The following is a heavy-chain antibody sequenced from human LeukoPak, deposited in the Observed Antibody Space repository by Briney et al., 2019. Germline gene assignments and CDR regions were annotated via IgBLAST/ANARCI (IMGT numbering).Heavy chain of an antibody. CDR2: ISVHNGNT. CDR1: GYTFISYA. J-gene: IGHJ5*02. Sequence: ASVKVSCKTSGYTFISYAISWVRQAPGQGLEWMGWISVHNGNTNYAQKFQGRVTLTTDTSTSTAYMELRSLRSDDTAVYYRARERSYDSSGYYRNNWFDPWGTGTLVTVSS. CDR3: ARERSYDSSGYYRNNWFDP. V-gene: IGHV1-18*04. D-gene: IGHD3-22*01.